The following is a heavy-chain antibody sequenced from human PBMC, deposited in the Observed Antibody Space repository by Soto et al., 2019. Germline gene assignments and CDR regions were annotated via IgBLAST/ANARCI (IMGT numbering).Heavy chain of an antibody. CDR3: ARGPFGILTGYLQAREGNFDD. V-gene: IGHV4-34*01. CDR2: INHSGST. CDR1: GGSFSGYY. D-gene: IGHD3-9*01. J-gene: IGHJ4*02. Sequence: PSETLSLTCAVYGGSFSGYYWSWIRQPPGKGLEWIGEINHSGSTNYNPSLKSRVTISVDTSKNQFSLKLSSVTAADTAVYYCARGPFGILTGYLQAREGNFDDWGQGTLVTVSS.